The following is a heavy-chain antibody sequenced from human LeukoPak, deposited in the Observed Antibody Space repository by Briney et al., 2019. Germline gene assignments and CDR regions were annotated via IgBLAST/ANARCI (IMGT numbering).Heavy chain of an antibody. V-gene: IGHV1-69*13. CDR3: ARIGREGATYYYYGMDV. CDR2: IIPIFGTA. Sequence: GASVTVSCTASGGTFSSYAISWVRQAPGQGLEWMGGIIPIFGTANYAQKFQGRVTITADESTSTAYMELSSLRSEDTAVYYCARIGREGATYYYYGMDVWGQGTTVTVSS. D-gene: IGHD1-26*01. J-gene: IGHJ6*02. CDR1: GGTFSSYA.